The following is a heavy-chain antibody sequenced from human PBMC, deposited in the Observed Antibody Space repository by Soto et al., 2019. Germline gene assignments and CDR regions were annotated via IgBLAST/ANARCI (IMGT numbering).Heavy chain of an antibody. V-gene: IGHV1-46*01. CDR2: INPSGGST. J-gene: IGHJ4*02. Sequence: ASVKVSCKASGYTFFTYDISWVRQAPGQGLEWMGIINPSGGSTSYAQKFQGRVTMTRDTSTSTVYMELSSLRSEDTAVYYCARDGAYYYGSGSYSHFDYWGQGTLVTVSS. CDR3: ARDGAYYYGSGSYSHFDY. CDR1: GYTFFTYD. D-gene: IGHD3-10*01.